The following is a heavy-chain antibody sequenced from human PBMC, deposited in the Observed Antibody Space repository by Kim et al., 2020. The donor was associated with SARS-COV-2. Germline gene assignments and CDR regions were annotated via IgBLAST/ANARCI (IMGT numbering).Heavy chain of an antibody. V-gene: IGHV3-53*01. Sequence: ADSGQSRLTISRDTSKNTLYLQMNSLRAEDTAVYYCARGRINYYGMDVWGQGTTVTVSS. J-gene: IGHJ6*02. CDR3: ARGRINYYGMDV.